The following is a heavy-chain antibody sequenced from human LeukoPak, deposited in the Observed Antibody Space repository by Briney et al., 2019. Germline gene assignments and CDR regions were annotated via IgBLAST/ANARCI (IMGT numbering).Heavy chain of an antibody. Sequence: PGGSLRLSCAASGFTFSSYSMNWVRQAPGKGLEWISYTSSRSSTIYYTDSVKGRFSISRDNAENSLYLQMNSLRAEDTAVYYCARDRSVVAGRYYFDYWGQGTLVTVYS. CDR2: TSSRSSTI. CDR3: ARDRSVVAGRYYFDY. V-gene: IGHV3-48*04. CDR1: GFTFSSYS. J-gene: IGHJ4*02. D-gene: IGHD6-19*01.